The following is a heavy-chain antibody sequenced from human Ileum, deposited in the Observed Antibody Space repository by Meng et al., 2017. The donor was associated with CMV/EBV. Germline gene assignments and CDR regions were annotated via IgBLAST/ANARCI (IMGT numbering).Heavy chain of an antibody. CDR3: TYGWPLKY. J-gene: IGHJ4*02. CDR2: TWYGSKWYY. CDR1: DSVSISTES. Sequence: VHPHQSGPGLVKPSPPLSLACAGDSVSISTESWNWIRQSPSRGLEWLGRTWYGSKWYYEYAVSVKSRITIIPDTSQNQISLQLNSVTPDDTAVYYCTYGWPLKYWGQGSLVTVSS. D-gene: IGHD3-10*01. V-gene: IGHV6-1*01.